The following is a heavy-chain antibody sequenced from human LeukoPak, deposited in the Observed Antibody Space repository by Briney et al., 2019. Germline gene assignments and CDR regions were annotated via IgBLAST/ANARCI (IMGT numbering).Heavy chain of an antibody. J-gene: IGHJ4*02. CDR1: GFTFSTYA. V-gene: IGHV3-23*01. CDR2: ISGSGGST. Sequence: GGSLRLSCAASGFTFSTYAMSWVRQAPGKGLEWVSVISGSGGSTYYADSVKGRFTISRDNSKNTLCLQMNSLRAEDTAVYYCAQHPLGGWLLYYFDYWGQGTLVTVSS. D-gene: IGHD3-3*01. CDR3: AQHPLGGWLLYYFDY.